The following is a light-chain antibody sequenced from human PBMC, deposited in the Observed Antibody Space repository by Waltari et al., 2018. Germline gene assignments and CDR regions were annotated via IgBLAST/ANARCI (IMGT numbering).Light chain of an antibody. V-gene: IGKV2D-30*01. Sequence: QSRVKNYRNTYLNWFHQMPGRSPRRLIYAISRWQSGVPYRFSGSGSGTDFTLNISRVQAEDVGVYYCMQGSHWPRTFGQGTKLEI. CDR3: MQGSHWPRT. CDR1: QSRVKNYRNTY. CDR2: AIS. J-gene: IGKJ2*01.